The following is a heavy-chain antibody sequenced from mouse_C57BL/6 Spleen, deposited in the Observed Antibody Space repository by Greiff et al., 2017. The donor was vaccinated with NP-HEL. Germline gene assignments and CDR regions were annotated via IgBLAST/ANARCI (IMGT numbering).Heavy chain of an antibody. CDR1: GFTFSDYY. J-gene: IGHJ2*01. D-gene: IGHD2-5*01. V-gene: IGHV5-16*01. CDR2: INYDGSST. Sequence: EVHLVESEGGLVQPGSSMKLSCTASGFTFSDYYMAWVRQVPEKGLEWVANINYDGSSTYSLDSLKSRFTISIDNAKNMLYLQRSRLKSEDTATYYCARERYSNYFDYWGQGTTLTVS. CDR3: ARERYSNYFDY.